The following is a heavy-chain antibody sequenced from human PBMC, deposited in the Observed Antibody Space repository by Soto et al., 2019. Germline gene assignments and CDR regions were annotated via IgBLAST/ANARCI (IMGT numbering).Heavy chain of an antibody. V-gene: IGHV1-69*06. CDR2: IIPMIGAT. Sequence: QVQLVQSGSEVKKPGSSVKVSCKASGGTFSDFTLSWLRQAPGRGLEWMGGIIPMIGATNNAQKLKGRLTITADKTTGTVYMELNGLRSDDTAVYYCARYWSAGTLYGAFDIWGQGTEVTVSP. D-gene: IGHD2-15*01. J-gene: IGHJ3*02. CDR3: ARYWSAGTLYGAFDI. CDR1: GGTFSDFT.